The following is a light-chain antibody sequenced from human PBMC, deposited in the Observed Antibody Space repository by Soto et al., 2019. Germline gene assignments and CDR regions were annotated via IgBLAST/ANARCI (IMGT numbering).Light chain of an antibody. V-gene: IGKV3-11*01. CDR3: QQRSNWPPLT. J-gene: IGKJ4*01. Sequence: EIVLTQSPATLSLSPGERATLSCRASQSVSSYLAWYQPKPGKAPRLLIYDASNRSTGIPARFSGSGSGTDFTLTISSLEPEDVAVYYCQQRSNWPPLTFGGGTKVEIK. CDR2: DAS. CDR1: QSVSSY.